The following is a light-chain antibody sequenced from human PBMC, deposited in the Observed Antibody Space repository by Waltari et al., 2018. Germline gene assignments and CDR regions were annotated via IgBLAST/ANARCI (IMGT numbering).Light chain of an antibody. CDR3: QSADSSGPSVV. CDR2: KDN. J-gene: IGLJ2*01. CDR1: LLEKHY. Sequence: SYELTQPSSMSVSPGQTASITCSGNLLEKHYGYWYQQKPGQAPILVIFKDNERPSGIPERFSGSSSGTTVTLTISGVQAEDEADYYCQSADSSGPSVVFGGGTKLT. V-gene: IGLV3-25*03.